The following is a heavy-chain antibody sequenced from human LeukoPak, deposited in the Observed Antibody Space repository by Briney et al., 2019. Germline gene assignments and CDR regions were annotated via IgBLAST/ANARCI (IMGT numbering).Heavy chain of an antibody. D-gene: IGHD5-24*01. CDR1: GGSIGSFC. CDR3: ARREVEGGSNYSGNWFEP. J-gene: IGHJ5*02. CDR2: MCYSGST. V-gene: IGHV4-59*08. Sequence: SETLSPTSTVSGGSIGSFCWSWIRQPPGKGLEWIASMCYSGSTNYNPSLKSRITISIDTSKNQFSLNLNSVTAADTAVYSCARREVEGGSNYSGNWFEPWGQGILVSVSS.